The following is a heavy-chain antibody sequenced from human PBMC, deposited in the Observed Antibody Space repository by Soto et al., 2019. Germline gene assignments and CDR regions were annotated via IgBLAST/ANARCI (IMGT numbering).Heavy chain of an antibody. D-gene: IGHD6-19*01. CDR2: IYRSGVT. J-gene: IGHJ5*02. Sequence: SETLSLTCTVSGDSLISATYSWIWIRQPPGKGLEWVGFIYRSGVTSYNPSLDSRVTISLDRSTNQCSLKLTSVTAADTAVYFCAGMPYTSGLRFDPWGPGTLVTVSS. CDR1: GDSLISATYS. CDR3: AGMPYTSGLRFDP. V-gene: IGHV4-30-2*01.